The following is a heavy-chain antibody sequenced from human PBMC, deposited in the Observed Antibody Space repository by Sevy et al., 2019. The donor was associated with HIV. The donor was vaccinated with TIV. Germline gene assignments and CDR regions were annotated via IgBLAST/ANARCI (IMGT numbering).Heavy chain of an antibody. CDR1: GGSFGGYY. Sequence: SQTLSLTCAVYGGSFGGYYWSWIRQPRGKGLEGIGEINHSGSTNYNPSLNSRVTISVDTSKNQFSLKLSSVTAADTAVYYCAREPKDCSGGSCDWGYFDYWGQGTLVTVSS. J-gene: IGHJ4*02. CDR3: AREPKDCSGGSCDWGYFDY. CDR2: INHSGST. D-gene: IGHD2-15*01. V-gene: IGHV4-34*01.